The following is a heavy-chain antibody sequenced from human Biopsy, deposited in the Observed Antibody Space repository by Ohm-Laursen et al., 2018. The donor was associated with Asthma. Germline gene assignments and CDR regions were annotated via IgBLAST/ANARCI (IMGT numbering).Heavy chain of an antibody. J-gene: IGHJ6*02. V-gene: IGHV1-69*01. CDR3: AKGYSGSDRIVYYYSGLEV. D-gene: IGHD5-12*01. CDR1: GDSFSNYA. CDR2: LIPVLGTP. Sequence: SSVKVSCKASGDSFSNYAISWVRQAPGQGLEWMGGLIPVLGTPDHAQMFEGRVTITADESTSTAYMELSSLSSEDTAVYYCAKGYSGSDRIVYYYSGLEVWGQGTTVTVSS.